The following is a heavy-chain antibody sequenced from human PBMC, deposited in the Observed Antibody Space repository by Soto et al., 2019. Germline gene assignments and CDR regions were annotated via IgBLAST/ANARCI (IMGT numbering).Heavy chain of an antibody. J-gene: IGHJ4*02. Sequence: SVKVSCKASGGIFSSYAISWVRQAPGQGLEWMGGIIPIFGTANYAQKFQGRVTITADKSTSTAYMELSSLRSEDTAVYYCARARPEAVTIFGVVPFYYFDYWGQGTLVTVSS. D-gene: IGHD3-3*01. CDR3: ARARPEAVTIFGVVPFYYFDY. V-gene: IGHV1-69*06. CDR1: GGIFSSYA. CDR2: IIPIFGTA.